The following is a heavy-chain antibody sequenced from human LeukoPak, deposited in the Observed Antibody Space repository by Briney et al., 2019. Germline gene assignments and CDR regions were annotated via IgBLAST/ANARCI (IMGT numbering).Heavy chain of an antibody. CDR1: GFTFNTYW. V-gene: IGHV3-74*01. J-gene: IGHJ4*02. CDR2: INPDGSQT. D-gene: IGHD3-3*01. CDR3: ARDSTIFGVVIISLTFDY. Sequence: GGSLRLSCAASGFTFNTYWMHWVRQAPGKGLVWVSHINPDGSQTNYADSVTGRFTISRDNAKNTLYLQMNSLRAEDTAVYYCARDSTIFGVVIISLTFDYWGQGTLVTVSS.